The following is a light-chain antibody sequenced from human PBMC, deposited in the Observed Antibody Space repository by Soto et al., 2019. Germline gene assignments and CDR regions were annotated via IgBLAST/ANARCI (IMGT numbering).Light chain of an antibody. CDR1: TSNLGAGYD. CDR2: GNR. CDR3: QAYDYSLTASV. J-gene: IGLJ3*02. V-gene: IGLV1-40*01. Sequence: QSVLTQPPSVSGAPGQRVTLSCTGNTSNLGAGYDVHWYQQLPGAAPKLVIFGNRNRPSGVPERFSGSKSGTSASLAITGLQAEDEADCYCQAYDYSLTASVFGGGTKLTVL.